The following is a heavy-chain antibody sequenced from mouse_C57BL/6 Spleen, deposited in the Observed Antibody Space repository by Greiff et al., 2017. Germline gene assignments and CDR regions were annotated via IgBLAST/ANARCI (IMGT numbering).Heavy chain of an antibody. Sequence: VQLQQPGAELVKPGASVKLSCKASGYTFTSYWMNWLKQRPGQGLEWSGMIHPNSGSTNYNAKFKSKATLTVDKYSSTAYMQLSSLSSEDSAVYCCAREGELLPDFAYWGQGTLVTVAA. CDR1: GYTFTSYW. CDR3: AREGELLPDFAY. J-gene: IGHJ3*01. D-gene: IGHD1-1*01. CDR2: IHPNSGST. V-gene: IGHV1-64*01.